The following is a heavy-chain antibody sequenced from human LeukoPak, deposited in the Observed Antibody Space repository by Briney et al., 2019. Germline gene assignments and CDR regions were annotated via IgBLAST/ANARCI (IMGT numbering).Heavy chain of an antibody. D-gene: IGHD3-3*01. CDR3: ARKGSHGRFLEWLPPDY. J-gene: IGHJ4*02. CDR1: GYSLSRSNW. V-gene: IGHV4-28*01. CDR2: IYYSGST. Sequence: PSETLSLTCAVSGYSLSRSNWWGWIRRPPGKGREGIGYIYYSGSTYYNPSLKSGVTISVDTAKNQFSVKVSSVTAVERAVYYGARKGSHGRFLEWLPPDYWGQGTLVTVSS.